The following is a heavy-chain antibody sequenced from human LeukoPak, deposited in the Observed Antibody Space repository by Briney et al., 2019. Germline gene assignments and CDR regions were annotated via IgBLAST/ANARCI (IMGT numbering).Heavy chain of an antibody. J-gene: IGHJ4*02. CDR1: GGSISGHY. CDR2: IFSTGAT. Sequence: SETLSLTCTVSGGSISGHYWTWIRLPPGKGLELLGHIFSTGATHYNPSLRGRVTLSIDTSKNQFSLRLTSVNVEDTAVYYCARFSTRFNSGCSEASCYVHYWGQGTQVTASP. D-gene: IGHD2-2*01. V-gene: IGHV4-59*11. CDR3: ARFSTRFNSGCSEASCYVHY.